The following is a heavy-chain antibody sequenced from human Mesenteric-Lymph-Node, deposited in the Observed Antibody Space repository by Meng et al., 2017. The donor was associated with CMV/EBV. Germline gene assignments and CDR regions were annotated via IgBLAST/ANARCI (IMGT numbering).Heavy chain of an antibody. D-gene: IGHD4/OR15-4a*01. CDR2: INPNSVAT. V-gene: IGHV1-2*02. J-gene: IGHJ6*02. CDR3: ARGVDYMYYYGIDV. Sequence: ASVKVSCKAYVYTFTGYYMHWVRQAPGQGLEWMGWINPNSVATNYTQKFQGRVTMTRDTSITTAYMELSSLRSDDTAVYFCARGVDYMYYYGIDVWGQGTTVTVSS. CDR1: VYTFTGYY.